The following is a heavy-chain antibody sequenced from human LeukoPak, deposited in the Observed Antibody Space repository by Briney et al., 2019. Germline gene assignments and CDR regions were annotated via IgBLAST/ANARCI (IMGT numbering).Heavy chain of an antibody. Sequence: GGSLRLSCSASGLTVTNAWMNWVRQAPGEGLDWVGRIASKTDGGATDYAAPVKGRFTISRDNSKNTIYLQMDSLRAEDTAIYSCARGYWWNYDYWGQGTLVTVSS. CDR1: GLTVTNAW. CDR3: ARGYWWNYDY. J-gene: IGHJ4*02. D-gene: IGHD1-7*01. V-gene: IGHV3-15*07. CDR2: IASKTDGGAT.